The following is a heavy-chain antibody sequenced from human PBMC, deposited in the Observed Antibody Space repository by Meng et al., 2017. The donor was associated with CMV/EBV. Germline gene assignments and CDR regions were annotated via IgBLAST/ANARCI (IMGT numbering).Heavy chain of an antibody. D-gene: IGHD3-22*01. CDR1: GFTFSSYA. CDR2: ISGSGGST. CDR3: AKGGYYDSSGPLPSFDY. J-gene: IGHJ4*02. V-gene: IGHV3-23*01. Sequence: GGSLRLSCAASGFTFSSYAMSWVRQAPGKGLEWVSAISGSGGSTYSADSVKGRFTISRDNSKNTLYLQMNSLRAEDTAVYYCAKGGYYDSSGPLPSFDYWGQGTLVTVSS.